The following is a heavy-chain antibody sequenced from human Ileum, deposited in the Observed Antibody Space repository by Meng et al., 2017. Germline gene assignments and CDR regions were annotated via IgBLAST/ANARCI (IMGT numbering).Heavy chain of an antibody. D-gene: IGHD3-3*02. Sequence: QVQLQESGPGLVKPSETLSLTCTVSGGSLTSYYWSWIRQAPGKGLEWIGYVYDSGSTNYNPSLRSRLSISVDESKNQFSLKLSSVTAADTAVYYCARHGHFTPDKYYFDSWGQGTLVTVSS. J-gene: IGHJ4*03. CDR1: GGSLTSYY. V-gene: IGHV4-59*08. CDR2: VYDSGST. CDR3: ARHGHFTPDKYYFDS.